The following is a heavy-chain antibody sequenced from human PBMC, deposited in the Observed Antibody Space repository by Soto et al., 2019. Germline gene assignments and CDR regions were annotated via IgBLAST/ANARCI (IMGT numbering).Heavy chain of an antibody. V-gene: IGHV3-30*18. J-gene: IGHJ4*02. CDR1: GFTFSSYG. CDR3: AKERGLRRGNQYYFDY. D-gene: IGHD5-12*01. Sequence: QVQLVESGGGVVQPGRSLRLSCAASGFTFSSYGMHWVRQAPGKGLEWVAVISYDGSNIYYADSVKGRFTISRDDSKNTLYLQMNSLRAEDTAVYYCAKERGLRRGNQYYFDYWGQGTLVTVSS. CDR2: ISYDGSNI.